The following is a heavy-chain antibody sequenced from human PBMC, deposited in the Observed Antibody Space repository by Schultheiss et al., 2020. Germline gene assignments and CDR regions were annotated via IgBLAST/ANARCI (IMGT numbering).Heavy chain of an antibody. CDR1: GYMFTGYY. Sequence: ASVKVSCKASGYMFTGYYIHWVRQAPGQGLEWMGWINPNSGGTNYAQKFQGWVTMTRDTSISTAYMELSRLRSDDTAVYYCARTKSLYNWFDPWGQGTLVTVSS. D-gene: IGHD3-16*02. V-gene: IGHV1-2*04. J-gene: IGHJ5*02. CDR2: INPNSGGT. CDR3: ARTKSLYNWFDP.